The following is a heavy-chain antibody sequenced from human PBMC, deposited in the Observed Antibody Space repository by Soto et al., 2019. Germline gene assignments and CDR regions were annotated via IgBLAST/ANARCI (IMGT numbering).Heavy chain of an antibody. CDR1: GFTFSSYA. V-gene: IGHV3-23*01. CDR3: AKDRDGAAAGPTKFYGMDV. D-gene: IGHD6-13*01. Sequence: EVQLLESGGGLVQPGGSLRLSCAASGFTFSSYAMSWVRQAPGKGLEWVSVISGSGDSTYYADSVRGRFTISRDNSKNRLYLQMNSLRAEDTVVYYCAKDRDGAAAGPTKFYGMDVWGQGTTVTVSS. CDR2: ISGSGDST. J-gene: IGHJ6*02.